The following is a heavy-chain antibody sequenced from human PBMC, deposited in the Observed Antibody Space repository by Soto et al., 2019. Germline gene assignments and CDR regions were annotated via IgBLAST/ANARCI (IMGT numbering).Heavy chain of an antibody. CDR2: ISGSGDDT. Sequence: RRLSCAASGFIFSSYAMTWVRQAPGKGLEWVSGISGSGDDTYYADSVKGRFTISRDISKNTLYLQMNSLRAEDTAVYYCAKDLHINSPEDYYVMDVWGQGTTVTVSS. V-gene: IGHV3-23*01. CDR1: GFIFSSYA. J-gene: IGHJ6*02. CDR3: AKDLHINSPEDYYVMDV. D-gene: IGHD1-1*01.